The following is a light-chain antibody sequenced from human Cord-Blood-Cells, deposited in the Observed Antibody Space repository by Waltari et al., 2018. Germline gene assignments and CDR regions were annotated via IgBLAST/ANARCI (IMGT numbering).Light chain of an antibody. CDR2: AAS. J-gene: IGKJ5*01. CDR1: KSISSY. Sequence: DIQMTQSPSSLSASVRDRVTITCRASKSISSYLNWYQQKPGKAPKLLIYAASSLQSGVPSRFSGSGSGTDFTLTISSLQPEDFATYYCQQSYSTPVTFGQGTRLEIK. V-gene: IGKV1-39*01. CDR3: QQSYSTPVT.